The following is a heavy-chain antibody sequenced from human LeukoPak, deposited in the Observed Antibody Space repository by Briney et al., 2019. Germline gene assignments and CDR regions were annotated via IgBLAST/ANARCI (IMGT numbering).Heavy chain of an antibody. D-gene: IGHD4-23*01. CDR1: GGSISSSSYY. J-gene: IGHJ4*02. V-gene: IGHV4-39*01. CDR2: IDYSGST. Sequence: SETLSLTCAVSGGSISSSSYYWGWIRQPPGKGLEWIVSIDYSGSTYYNPSLKSRVTISVDTSKNQFSLKLSSVTAADTAVYYCARPSDYGGNPVCYFDYWGQGTLVTVSS. CDR3: ARPSDYGGNPVCYFDY.